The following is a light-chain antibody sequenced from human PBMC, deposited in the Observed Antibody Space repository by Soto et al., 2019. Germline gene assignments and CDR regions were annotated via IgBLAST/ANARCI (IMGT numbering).Light chain of an antibody. CDR1: QSVGSN. Sequence: SSRPRQSVGSNLAWLQHKPGQAPRLLIYHASSRATGIPERFSGSGSCADFTPTTSRRVSEGYAVYSAQQYGSAITSGAGTQVDIK. V-gene: IGKV3-20*01. J-gene: IGKJ4*01. CDR2: HAS. CDR3: QQYGSAIT.